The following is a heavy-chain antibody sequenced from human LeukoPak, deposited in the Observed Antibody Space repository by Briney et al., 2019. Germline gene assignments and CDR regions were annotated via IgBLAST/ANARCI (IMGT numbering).Heavy chain of an antibody. CDR1: GGSITNTNY. CDR3: AREGGPYRPLDY. Sequence: PSGTLSLTCGVSGGSITNTNYWTWVRQPPGKGLEWIGEVNLQVSTNYNPSLMGRVAISVDTSENHISLQLTSVTAADTAVYYCAREGGPYRPLDYSGQGTLVTVSS. J-gene: IGHJ4*02. V-gene: IGHV4-4*02. CDR2: VNLQVST.